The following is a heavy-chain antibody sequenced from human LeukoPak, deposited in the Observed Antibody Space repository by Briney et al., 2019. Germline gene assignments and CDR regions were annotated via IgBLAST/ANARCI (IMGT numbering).Heavy chain of an antibody. CDR2: INPNSGGT. J-gene: IGHJ6*03. CDR1: GYTFTGYY. V-gene: IGHV1-2*02. Sequence: ASVKVSCKASGYTFTGYYMHWVRQAPGQGLEWMGWINPNSGGTNYAQKFQGRVTMTRDTSISTAYMELSRLRSDDTAVYYCARDGGYSYGWYYMDVWGKGTTVTISS. CDR3: ARDGGYSYGWYYMDV. D-gene: IGHD5-18*01.